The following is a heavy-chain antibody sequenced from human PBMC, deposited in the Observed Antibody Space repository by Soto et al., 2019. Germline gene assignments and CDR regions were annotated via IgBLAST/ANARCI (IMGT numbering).Heavy chain of an antibody. V-gene: IGHV2-5*02. CDR2: IYWDDDK. CDR1: GFSLSTSGVG. Sequence: QITLKESGPTLVKPTQTLTLTCTFSGFSLSTSGVGVGWIRQPPGKALEWLALIYWDDDKRYSPSLKSRLTITKDTAKNQVVRTMTNMDPVDTATYYCAHGSYDSSGYYYVLYFDYWGQGTLVTVSS. D-gene: IGHD3-22*01. J-gene: IGHJ4*02. CDR3: AHGSYDSSGYYYVLYFDY.